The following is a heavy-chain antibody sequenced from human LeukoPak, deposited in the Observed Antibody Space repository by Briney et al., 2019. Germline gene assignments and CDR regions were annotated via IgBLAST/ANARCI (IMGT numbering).Heavy chain of an antibody. D-gene: IGHD2-2*01. CDR2: IYYSGST. CDR1: GGSISSGGYY. J-gene: IGHJ6*02. CDR3: ARDRADCSSTSCYGYYYYYGMDV. Sequence: KPSQTLSLTRTVSGGSISSGGYYWSWIRQHPGKGLEWIGYIYYSGSTYYNPSLKSRVTISVDTSKNQFSLKLSSVTAADTAVYYCARDRADCSSTSCYGYYYYYGMDVWGQGTTVTVSS. V-gene: IGHV4-31*03.